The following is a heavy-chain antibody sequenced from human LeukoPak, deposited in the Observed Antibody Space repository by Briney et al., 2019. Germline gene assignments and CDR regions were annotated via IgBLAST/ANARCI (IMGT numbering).Heavy chain of an antibody. CDR2: IIPILGIA. V-gene: IGHV1-69*04. CDR1: GGTFSSYA. CDR3: ARWSGEETDY. D-gene: IGHD1-26*01. J-gene: IGHJ4*02. Sequence: GASVKVSCKSSGGTFSSYAISWVRPAPGQGLEWMGRIIPILGIANYAQKFQGRVTITADKSTSTAYMELRSLRSDDTAVYYCARWSGEETDYWGQGTLVTVSS.